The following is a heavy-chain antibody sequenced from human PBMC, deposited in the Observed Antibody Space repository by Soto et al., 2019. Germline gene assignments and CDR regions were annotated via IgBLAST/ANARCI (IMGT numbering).Heavy chain of an antibody. CDR2: INFDGSAT. CDR1: GLTFSSSW. V-gene: IGHV3-74*01. Sequence: EVQLVESGGGLVQPGGSRRLSCAVSGLTFSSSWTHWVRQGPGKGLVWVSRINFDGSATHYADSVQGRFTISRDNAKNVLYLQMTNLSAEDTAVYYCGRDRGNYNGIFDYWGQGTLVTVSS. D-gene: IGHD4-4*01. CDR3: GRDRGNYNGIFDY. J-gene: IGHJ4*02.